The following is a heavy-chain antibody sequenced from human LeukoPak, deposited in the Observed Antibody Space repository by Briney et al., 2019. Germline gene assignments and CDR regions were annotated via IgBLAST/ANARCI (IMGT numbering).Heavy chain of an antibody. J-gene: IGHJ5*02. CDR3: AAWITYYYGSGKP. CDR2: ISGSGGIT. D-gene: IGHD3-10*01. CDR1: GFTFSSYA. Sequence: GGSLRLSXAASGFTFSSYAMSSDRQAPGKGLEWVSAISGSGGITYYADSVKGRFTISRDNSKNTLYLQMNSLRAEDTAVYYCAAWITYYYGSGKPWGQGTLVTVSS. V-gene: IGHV3-23*01.